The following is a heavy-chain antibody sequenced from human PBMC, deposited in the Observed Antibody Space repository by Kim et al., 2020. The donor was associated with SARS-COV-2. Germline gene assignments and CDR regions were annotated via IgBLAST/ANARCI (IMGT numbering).Heavy chain of an antibody. V-gene: IGHV3-66*01. CDR2: INSIGGT. CDR3: SREYRGNSLFDY. Sequence: GGSLRLSCAASGFTVSSYYMSWVRQAPGKGLEWVSAINSIGGTNYADASEGGRIIFTDNNNKTPLHQLNSLRTEEAAAYYYSREYRGNSLFDYWGQGTL. J-gene: IGHJ4*02. D-gene: IGHD5-18*01. CDR1: GFTVSSYY.